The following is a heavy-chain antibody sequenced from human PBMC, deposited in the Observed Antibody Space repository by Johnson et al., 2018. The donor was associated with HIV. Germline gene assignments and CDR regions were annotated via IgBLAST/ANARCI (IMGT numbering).Heavy chain of an antibody. D-gene: IGHD3-10*01. Sequence: QVQLVESGGGLVKPGGSLRLSCAAPGLTFSDYYMTWIRQAPGKGLEWVSYISSSGSTMYYPDSVKGRFTISRDNAKNSLYLQMNSLRPEDTAVYFWAKEDGSAIVCSYDGCQLGGQGTMVTLSS. CDR2: ISSSGSTM. V-gene: IGHV3-11*04. CDR1: GLTFSDYY. J-gene: IGHJ3*01. CDR3: AKEDGSAIVCSYDGCQL.